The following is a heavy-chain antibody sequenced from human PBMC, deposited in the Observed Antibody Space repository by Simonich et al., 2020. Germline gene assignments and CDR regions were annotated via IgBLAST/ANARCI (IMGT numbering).Heavy chain of an antibody. V-gene: IGHV3-7*01. Sequence: EVQLVESGGGLVQPGGSLRLSCAASGFTFSSYWMSWGRQAPGKWLEWVDNIKQDGSEKDYVDSGKGRFTISRDNAKNSLYRQMNSLRAEDTAVYYCAREGIAARDAFDIWGQGTMVTVSS. CDR3: AREGIAARDAFDI. CDR1: GFTFSSYW. CDR2: IKQDGSEK. J-gene: IGHJ3*02. D-gene: IGHD6-6*01.